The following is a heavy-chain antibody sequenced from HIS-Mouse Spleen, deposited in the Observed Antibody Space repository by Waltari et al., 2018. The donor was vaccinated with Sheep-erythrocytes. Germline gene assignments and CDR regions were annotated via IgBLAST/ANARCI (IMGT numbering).Heavy chain of an antibody. V-gene: IGHV3-21*01. CDR1: GCTFSGYI. CDR2: ISSSSSYI. J-gene: IGHJ3*02. CDR3: ARDSTSDAFDI. D-gene: IGHD6-6*01. Sequence: EVQLVESGGGLVKPGGSLRLSCAASGCTFSGYIMNWAPQAPGKGLEWVSSISSSSSYIYSADSVKGRFTISRDNAKNSLYLQMNSLRAEDTAVYYCARDSTSDAFDIWGQGTMVTVSS.